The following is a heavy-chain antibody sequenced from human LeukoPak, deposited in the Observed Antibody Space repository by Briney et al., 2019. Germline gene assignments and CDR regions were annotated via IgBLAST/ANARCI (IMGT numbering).Heavy chain of an antibody. CDR1: GGSFSGYY. V-gene: IGHV4-34*01. CDR3: ARQRYCSSTSCYRYAFDI. J-gene: IGHJ3*02. CDR2: INHSGST. D-gene: IGHD2-2*02. Sequence: NTSETLSLTCAVYGGSFSGYYWSWIRQPPGKGLEWIGEINHSGSTNYNPSLKSRVIISVDTSKNQFSLKLSSVTAADTAVYYCARQRYCSSTSCYRYAFDIWGQGTMVTVSS.